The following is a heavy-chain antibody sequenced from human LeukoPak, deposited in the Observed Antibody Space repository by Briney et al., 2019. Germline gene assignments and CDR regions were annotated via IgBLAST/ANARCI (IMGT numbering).Heavy chain of an antibody. CDR2: IVVGSGNT. CDR3: ARARQQWLDPDAFDI. J-gene: IGHJ3*02. CDR1: GFTFTSSA. Sequence: SVKVSCKASGFTFTSSAMQWVRQARGQRLEWIGWIVVGSGNTNYAQKFQERVTITRDMSTSTAYMELSSLRSEDTAVYYCARARQQWLDPDAFDIWGQGTMVTVSS. V-gene: IGHV1-58*02. D-gene: IGHD6-19*01.